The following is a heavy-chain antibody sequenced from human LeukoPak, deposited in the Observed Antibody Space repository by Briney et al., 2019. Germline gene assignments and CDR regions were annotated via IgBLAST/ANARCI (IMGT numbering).Heavy chain of an antibody. V-gene: IGHV1-2*06. CDR2: INPNSGGT. Sequence: ASVKVSCKASGYTFTGYYMHWVRRAPGQGLEWMGRINPNSGGTNYAQKFQGRVTMTRDTSISTAYMELSRLRSDDTAVYYCARADEDSSGWYLFDYWGQGTLVTVSS. D-gene: IGHD6-19*01. J-gene: IGHJ4*02. CDR3: ARADEDSSGWYLFDY. CDR1: GYTFTGYY.